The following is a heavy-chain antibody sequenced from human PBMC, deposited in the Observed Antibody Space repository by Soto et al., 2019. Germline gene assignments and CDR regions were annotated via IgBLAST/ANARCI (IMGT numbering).Heavy chain of an antibody. CDR1: GYTFTSYG. J-gene: IGHJ6*02. Sequence: ASVKVSCKASGYTFTSYGISWVRQAPGQGLEWMGWISAYNGNTNYAQKLQGRVTMTTDTSTSIAYMELRSLRSDDTAVYYCARGETHDYGDYHYYYGMDVWGQGTTVTVSS. V-gene: IGHV1-18*01. D-gene: IGHD4-17*01. CDR3: ARGETHDYGDYHYYYGMDV. CDR2: ISAYNGNT.